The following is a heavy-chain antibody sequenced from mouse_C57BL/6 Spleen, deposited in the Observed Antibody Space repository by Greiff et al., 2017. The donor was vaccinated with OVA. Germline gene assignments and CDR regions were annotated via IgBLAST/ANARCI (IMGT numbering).Heavy chain of an antibody. D-gene: IGHD1-1*01. CDR2: IRSKSNNYAT. V-gene: IGHV10-1*01. CDR3: VRHDDYYGTLSAMDY. J-gene: IGHJ4*01. Sequence: EVKLVESGGGLVQPKGSLKLSCAASGFSFNTYAMNWVRQAPGKGLEWVARIRSKSNNYATYYADSVKDRFTISRDDSESMLYLQMNNLKTEDTAMYYCVRHDDYYGTLSAMDYWGQGTSVTVSS. CDR1: GFSFNTYA.